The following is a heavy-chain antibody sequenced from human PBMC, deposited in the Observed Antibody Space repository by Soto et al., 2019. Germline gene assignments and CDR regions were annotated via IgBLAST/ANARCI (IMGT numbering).Heavy chain of an antibody. CDR3: AKPSSSLEWPPFDP. CDR2: ISYDGSNK. Sequence: PGGSLRLSCAASGFTLSSYAMHWVRQAPGKGLEWVAVISYDGSNKYYADSVKGRFTISRDNSKNTLYLQMNSLRAEDTAVYYCAKPSSSLEWPPFDPWGQGTLVTVSS. D-gene: IGHD3-3*01. V-gene: IGHV3-30*04. J-gene: IGHJ5*02. CDR1: GFTLSSYA.